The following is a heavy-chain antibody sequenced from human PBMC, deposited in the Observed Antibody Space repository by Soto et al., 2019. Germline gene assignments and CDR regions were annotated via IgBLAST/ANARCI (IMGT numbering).Heavy chain of an antibody. V-gene: IGHV3-21*01. CDR2: ISSSSSYI. CDR1: GFTFSSYS. J-gene: IGHJ5*02. D-gene: IGHD6-6*01. CDR3: ARGAAARPWPFDP. Sequence: EVQLVESGGGLVKPGGSLRLSCAASGFTFSSYSMNWVRQAAGKGLEWVSSISSSSSYIYYADSVKGRFTISRDNAKNSLYLQMNSLRAEDTAVYYCARGAAARPWPFDPWGQGTLVTVSS.